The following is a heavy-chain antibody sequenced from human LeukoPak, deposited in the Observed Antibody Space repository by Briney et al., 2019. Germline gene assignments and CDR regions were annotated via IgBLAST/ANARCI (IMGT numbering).Heavy chain of an antibody. D-gene: IGHD3-3*01. V-gene: IGHV4-34*01. J-gene: IGHJ4*02. CDR3: ARYDFDAVATDY. CDR1: GGSFSDYY. Sequence: SETLSLTCAVYGGSFSDYYWSWIRQPPGKGLEWIGEINHSGSTNYNPSLKSRVTISVDTSKNQFSLKLSSVAAADTAVYYCARYDFDAVATDYWGQGTLVTVSS. CDR2: INHSGST.